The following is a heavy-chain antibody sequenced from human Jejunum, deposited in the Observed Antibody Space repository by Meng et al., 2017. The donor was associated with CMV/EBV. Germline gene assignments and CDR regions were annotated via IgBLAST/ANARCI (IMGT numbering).Heavy chain of an antibody. CDR3: ARGPGD. D-gene: IGHD4-17*01. J-gene: IGHJ4*02. CDR2: IKFDGTTT. CDR1: GFTFDDYA. V-gene: IGHV3-43D*04. Sequence: VQLVEAGGVVVQPGGSLRLSCAAAGFTFDDYAMHWVRQAPGKGLEWVSYIKFDGTTTYYADSVKGRFTISRDNAKNTLYLQMNDLRVEDTGLYYCARGPGDLGQGTLVTVSS.